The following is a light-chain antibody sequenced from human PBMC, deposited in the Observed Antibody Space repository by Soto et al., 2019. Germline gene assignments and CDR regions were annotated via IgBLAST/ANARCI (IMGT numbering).Light chain of an antibody. CDR2: GNS. Sequence: QSVLTQPPSVSGAPGQRVTISCTGSSSNIGAGYDVHWYQQLPGTAPKLLIYGNSNRPSGVLDRFSGSKSGTSASMAITGLQAEVEADYYCQSYDSSLSGVVFGGGTKLTVL. J-gene: IGLJ2*01. V-gene: IGLV1-40*01. CDR1: SSNIGAGYD. CDR3: QSYDSSLSGVV.